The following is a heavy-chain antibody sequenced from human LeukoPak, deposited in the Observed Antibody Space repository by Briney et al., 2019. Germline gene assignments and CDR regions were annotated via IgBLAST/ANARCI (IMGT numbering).Heavy chain of an antibody. CDR2: ISYDGSDK. J-gene: IGHJ1*01. CDR1: GFTFSTFSSYD. CDR3: AKGVYSSGWWQGGYFQH. V-gene: IGHV3-30*18. D-gene: IGHD6-19*01. Sequence: GRSLRLSCAASGFTFSTFSSYDMHWVRQAPGKGLEWVAVISYDGSDKYYADSVKGRFTISRDNSKNTLYLQMSSLRAEDTAVYYCAKGVYSSGWWQGGYFQHWGQGTLVTVSP.